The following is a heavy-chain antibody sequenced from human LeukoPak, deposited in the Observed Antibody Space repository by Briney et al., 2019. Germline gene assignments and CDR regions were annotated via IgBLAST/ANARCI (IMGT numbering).Heavy chain of an antibody. D-gene: IGHD4-17*01. Sequence: GGSLRLSCAASGFTFSSDWMHWVRQAPGKGLVWVSRINSDGSSTSYADSVKGRFTISRDNAKNTLYLQMNSLRAEDTAVYYCARSGDYYAFDYWGQGTLVTVSS. CDR1: GFTFSSDW. CDR2: INSDGSST. J-gene: IGHJ4*02. V-gene: IGHV3-74*01. CDR3: ARSGDYYAFDY.